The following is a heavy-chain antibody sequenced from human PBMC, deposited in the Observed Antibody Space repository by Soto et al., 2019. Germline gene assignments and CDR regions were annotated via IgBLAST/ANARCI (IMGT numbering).Heavy chain of an antibody. Sequence: GGSLRLSCAASGFTFSSYSMNWVRQAPGKGLEWVSYISSSSSTIYYADSVKGRFTISRDNSKNTLYLQMNSLRAEDTAVYYCAKDMCGYSVAYYYYVMDVWGQGTTVTVSS. J-gene: IGHJ6*02. CDR1: GFTFSSYS. CDR2: ISSSSSTI. CDR3: AKDMCGYSVAYYYYVMDV. V-gene: IGHV3-48*01. D-gene: IGHD3-22*01.